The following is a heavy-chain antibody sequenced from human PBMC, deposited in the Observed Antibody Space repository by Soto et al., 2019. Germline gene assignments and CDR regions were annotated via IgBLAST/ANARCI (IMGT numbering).Heavy chain of an antibody. D-gene: IGHD3-10*01. CDR1: GGSISSGGYY. J-gene: IGHJ5*02. CDR3: ARDLMVRGVTYDWFDP. Sequence: QVQLQESGPGLVKPSQTLSLTCTVSGGSISSGGYYWSWIRQHPGKGLEWIGYIYYSGSTYYNPSLKSRVTISVDTFKNQFSLKLSSVTAADTAVYYCARDLMVRGVTYDWFDPWGQGTLVTVSS. CDR2: IYYSGST. V-gene: IGHV4-31*03.